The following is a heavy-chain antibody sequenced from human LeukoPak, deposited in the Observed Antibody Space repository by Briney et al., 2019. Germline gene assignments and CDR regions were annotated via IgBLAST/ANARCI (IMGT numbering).Heavy chain of an antibody. Sequence: PGESLKISCKGSGYSFTSYWIGRVRQMPGKGLEWMGIIYPGDSDTRYSPSFQGQVTISADKSISTAYLQWSSLKASDTAMYYCRRRGVVEAATVHYGMDVWGQGPRSPSP. CDR1: GYSFTSYW. D-gene: IGHD2-15*01. J-gene: IGHJ6*02. V-gene: IGHV5-51*01. CDR3: RRRGVVEAATVHYGMDV. CDR2: IYPGDSDT.